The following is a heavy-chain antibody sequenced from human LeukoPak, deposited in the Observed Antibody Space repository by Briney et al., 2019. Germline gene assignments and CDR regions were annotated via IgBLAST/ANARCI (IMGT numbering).Heavy chain of an antibody. CDR3: ARAFLEYCSSTSCRPAHYYYGMDV. V-gene: IGHV4-34*01. D-gene: IGHD2-2*01. CDR1: GGSFSGYY. J-gene: IGHJ6*04. CDR2: INHSGST. Sequence: SETLSLTCAVYGGSFSGYYWSWIRQPPGKGLEWIGEINHSGSTNYNPSLKSRVTISVDTSKNQFSLKLSSVTAADTAVYYCARAFLEYCSSTSCRPAHYYYGMDVWGKGTTVTVSS.